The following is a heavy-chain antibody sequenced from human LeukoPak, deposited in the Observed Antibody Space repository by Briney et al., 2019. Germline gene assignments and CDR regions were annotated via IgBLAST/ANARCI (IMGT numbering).Heavy chain of an antibody. D-gene: IGHD5-18*01. CDR2: MLDTVTT. CDR1: GGSMNSHY. Sequence: PSETLSLTCTVSGGSMNSHYWSWIRQPPGKGLEWIGYMLDTVTTKDNPSLKSRFTLSADTSKNQFSLRLTSVTAADTAVYYCATIKRGNIYGYFDFWGQGILVTFPQ. V-gene: IGHV4-59*11. J-gene: IGHJ4*02. CDR3: ATIKRGNIYGYFDF.